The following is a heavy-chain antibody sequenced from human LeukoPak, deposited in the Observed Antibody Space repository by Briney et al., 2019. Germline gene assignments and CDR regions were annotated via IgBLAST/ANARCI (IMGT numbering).Heavy chain of an antibody. J-gene: IGHJ4*02. Sequence: GGPLSFPFEAPGLPSRSYWIHGSRKAPGKGLVWVSRINSDGSNTSYADSVEGRFMISRDNAKNTLYLQMNSLRAEDTAVYYCARVVTTSEDWGQGTLVTVSS. CDR1: GLPSRSYW. CDR3: ARVVTTSED. V-gene: IGHV3-74*01. D-gene: IGHD1-14*01. CDR2: INSDGSNT.